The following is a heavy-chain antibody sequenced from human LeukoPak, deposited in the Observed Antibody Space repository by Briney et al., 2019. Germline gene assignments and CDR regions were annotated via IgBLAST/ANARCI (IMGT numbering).Heavy chain of an antibody. CDR1: GFSFSIYT. J-gene: IGHJ3*01. CDR3: VKDQYSGSGSYPDAFDF. Sequence: GGSLRLSCAASGFSFSIYTMTWVRRAPGMGLQWVSVISGGGSAYYADSVKGRFTVSRDNSRNAVYLQMNSLRVEDTAVYYCVKDQYSGSGSYPDAFDFWGQGTVVTVSS. CDR2: ISGGGSA. D-gene: IGHD3-10*01. V-gene: IGHV3-23*01.